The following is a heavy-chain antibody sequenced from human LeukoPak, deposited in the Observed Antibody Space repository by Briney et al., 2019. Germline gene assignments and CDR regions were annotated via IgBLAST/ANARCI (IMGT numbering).Heavy chain of an antibody. Sequence: PSVTLSLTCTGSGGSSSSYSWIWIRQPPGKGLEGSGYIYYTKSTHYNPSLNSRVTISVDTSKNQFSLKLSSVTAADTAVYYCARVRYSDVLTGYYGDGYFDYWGQGTLVTVSS. CDR3: ARVRYSDVLTGYYGDGYFDY. CDR2: IYYTKST. CDR1: GGSSSSYS. J-gene: IGHJ4*02. D-gene: IGHD3-9*01. V-gene: IGHV4-59*01.